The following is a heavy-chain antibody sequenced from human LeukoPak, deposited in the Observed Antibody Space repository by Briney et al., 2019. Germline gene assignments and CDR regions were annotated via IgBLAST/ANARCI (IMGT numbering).Heavy chain of an antibody. D-gene: IGHD6-13*01. CDR3: SSLRGSSSQYFQH. Sequence: PGGSLRLSCAASGFTFSSYAMSWVRQAPGKGLEWVSAISSSGGSTYYADSVKGRFTISRDNSKNTLYLQMNSLRAEDTAVYYCSSLRGSSSQYFQHWGQGTLISVSS. CDR1: GFTFSSYA. V-gene: IGHV3-23*01. J-gene: IGHJ1*01. CDR2: ISSSGGST.